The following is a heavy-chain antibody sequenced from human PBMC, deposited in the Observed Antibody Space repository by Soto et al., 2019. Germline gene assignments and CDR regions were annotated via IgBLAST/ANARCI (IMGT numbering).Heavy chain of an antibody. V-gene: IGHV2-5*02. CDR1: GFSLSTSGVG. J-gene: IGHJ5*02. D-gene: IGHD2-15*01. Sequence: KESGPTLVKPTQTLTLTCTFSGFSLSTSGVGVGWIRQPPGKALEWLALIYWDDDKRYSPSLKSRLTITKDTSKNQVVLTMTNMDPVDTASYYCAHRQLGYCSGGSCYGFDPWGQGTLVTVSS. CDR3: AHRQLGYCSGGSCYGFDP. CDR2: IYWDDDK.